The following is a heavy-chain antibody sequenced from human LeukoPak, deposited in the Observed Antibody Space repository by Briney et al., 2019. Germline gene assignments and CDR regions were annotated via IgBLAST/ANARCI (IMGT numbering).Heavy chain of an antibody. Sequence: GGSLRLSCAASGFTVSSNYMSWVRQAPGQGLEWVSALSGSGGSTYYADSVKGRFTISRDNSKNTLYLQMNSLRAEDTAVYYCAKDMGITMIVVVNTVGAFDIWGQGTMVTVSS. CDR3: AKDMGITMIVVVNTVGAFDI. CDR2: LSGSGGST. V-gene: IGHV3-23*01. D-gene: IGHD3-22*01. CDR1: GFTVSSNY. J-gene: IGHJ3*02.